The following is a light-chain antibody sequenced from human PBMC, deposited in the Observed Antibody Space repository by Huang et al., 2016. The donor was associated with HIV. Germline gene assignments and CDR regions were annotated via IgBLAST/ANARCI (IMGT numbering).Light chain of an antibody. Sequence: EIVLTQSPATLSVSPGERATLSCRASQSVSGSLAWYQQKPGPAPRLLIYGAATRGTGVPARFSGSGSGTEFTLTISSLQSEDFAVYYCQQYNNFYTFGPGTRVDIK. CDR1: QSVSGS. V-gene: IGKV3-15*01. J-gene: IGKJ3*01. CDR2: GAA. CDR3: QQYNNFYT.